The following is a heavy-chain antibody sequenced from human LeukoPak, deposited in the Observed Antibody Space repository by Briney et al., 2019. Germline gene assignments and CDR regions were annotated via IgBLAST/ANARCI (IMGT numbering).Heavy chain of an antibody. J-gene: IGHJ6*02. CDR2: INHSGST. D-gene: IGHD2-21*02. CDR1: GGSFSGYY. Sequence: KPSETLSLTCAVYGGSFSGYYWSWIRQPPGKGLEWIGEINHSGSTNYNPSLKSRVTISVDTSKNQFSLKLSSVTAADTAVYYCARVRGCGGDCSRYYYYGMDVWGQGTTVTVSS. CDR3: ARVRGCGGDCSRYYYYGMDV. V-gene: IGHV4-34*01.